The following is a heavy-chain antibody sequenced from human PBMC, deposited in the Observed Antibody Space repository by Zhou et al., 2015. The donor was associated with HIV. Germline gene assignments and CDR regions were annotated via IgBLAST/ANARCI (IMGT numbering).Heavy chain of an antibody. D-gene: IGHD4-17*01. CDR1: GYTFTSYY. CDR3: ARDHDYGDYRHYYYYGMDV. V-gene: IGHV1-46*01. Sequence: QVQLVQSGAEVKKPGASVKVSCKASGYTFTSYYMHWVRQAPGQGLEWMGIINPSGGSTSYAQKFQGRVTMTRDTSTSTVYMELSSLRSEDTAVYYCARDHDYGDYRHYYYYGMDVWGQGTTVTVSS. J-gene: IGHJ6*02. CDR2: INPSGGST.